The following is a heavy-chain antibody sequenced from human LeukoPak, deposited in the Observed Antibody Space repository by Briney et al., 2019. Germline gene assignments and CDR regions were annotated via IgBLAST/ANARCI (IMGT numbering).Heavy chain of an antibody. D-gene: IGHD7-27*01. CDR1: GYTFTGYY. CDR2: INPNSGGT. V-gene: IGHV1-2*02. Sequence: ASVKVSCKASGYTFTGYYMHWVRQAPGQGLEWMGWINPNSGGTNYAQKFQGRVTMTRDTSISTAYMELSSLRSEDTAMYYCATIAPGDLFDSWGQGTLVTVSS. CDR3: ATIAPGDLFDS. J-gene: IGHJ4*02.